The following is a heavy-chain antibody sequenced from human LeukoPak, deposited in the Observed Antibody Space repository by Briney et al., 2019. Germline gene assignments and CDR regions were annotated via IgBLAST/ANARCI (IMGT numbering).Heavy chain of an antibody. Sequence: ASVKVSCKASGYTFTSYGISWVRQAPGQGLEWMGWISAYNGNTNYAQKLQGRVTMTTDTSTSTAYMELRSLRSDDTAVYYCARDWAYCSSTSCYLYYHYGMDVWGQGTTVTVSS. CDR1: GYTFTSYG. CDR3: ARDWAYCSSTSCYLYYHYGMDV. D-gene: IGHD2-2*01. V-gene: IGHV1-18*01. CDR2: ISAYNGNT. J-gene: IGHJ6*02.